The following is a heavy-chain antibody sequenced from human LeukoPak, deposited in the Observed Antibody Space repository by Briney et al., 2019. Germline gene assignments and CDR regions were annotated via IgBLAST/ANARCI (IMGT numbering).Heavy chain of an antibody. CDR3: ARTARREEYFQH. D-gene: IGHD6-6*01. Sequence: PSETLSLTCTVSGASISSYYWSWIRQPPGKGLEWIGYIYYSGSTNYNPSLKSRVTISVDTSKNQFSLKLSSLTAADTAVYYCARTARREEYFQHWGQGTLVTVSS. V-gene: IGHV4-59*01. CDR2: IYYSGST. J-gene: IGHJ1*01. CDR1: GASISSYY.